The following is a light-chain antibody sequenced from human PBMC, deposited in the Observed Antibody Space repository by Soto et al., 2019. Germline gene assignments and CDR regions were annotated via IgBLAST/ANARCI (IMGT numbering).Light chain of an antibody. J-gene: IGKJ1*01. CDR1: QGIDNY. Sequence: DIQMTQSPSSLSASVGDRVTITCRASQGIDNYLAWYQQKPGKAPKLLIYAASTFQSGVPSRFTGSGSGTEFTLIISGLQPDDYATYYCQQYTNTNNPWMFGQGTKVDNK. CDR2: AAS. V-gene: IGKV1-27*01. CDR3: QQYTNTNNPWM.